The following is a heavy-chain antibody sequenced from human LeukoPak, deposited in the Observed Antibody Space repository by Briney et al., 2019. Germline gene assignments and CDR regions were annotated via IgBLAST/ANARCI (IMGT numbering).Heavy chain of an antibody. D-gene: IGHD2-2*01. CDR3: TKGFCSTTSCAFDI. Sequence: GGSLRLSCVASGFTFSSYAMSWVRQAPGKGLEWVSAISGSGGSTYYADSVKGRFTISRDNSKNTLYLQMNSLRAEDTAVYYCTKGFCSTTSCAFDIWGQGTMVTVSS. CDR2: ISGSGGST. J-gene: IGHJ3*02. CDR1: GFTFSSYA. V-gene: IGHV3-23*01.